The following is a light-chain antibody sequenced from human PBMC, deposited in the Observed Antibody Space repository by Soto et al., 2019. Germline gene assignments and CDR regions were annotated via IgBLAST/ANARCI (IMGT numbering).Light chain of an antibody. CDR2: GTS. Sequence: QAVVTQEPSLTVSPGGTVILTCAPSTGAVTSTYYPNWFQQKPGQAPRALIFGTSNKDSWTPARFSASLLGGKAALTLSGVQPEDEAEYYCLLFYGGAWVLGGGTKLTVL. J-gene: IGLJ3*02. CDR1: TGAVTSTYY. CDR3: LLFYGGAWV. V-gene: IGLV7-43*01.